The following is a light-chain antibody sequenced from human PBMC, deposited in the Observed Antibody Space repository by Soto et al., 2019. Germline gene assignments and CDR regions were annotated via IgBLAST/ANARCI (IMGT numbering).Light chain of an antibody. J-gene: IGKJ5*01. Sequence: ELGLTQSPGTLSLSPGERATLSCRASQSVSSSYLAWYQQKPGQAPRLLLYGASRRATGIPDRFSGSGSGPDFTITISRLEPEDFAGYYCQQYGSSPPITFGQGTRVEI. CDR1: QSVSSSY. CDR3: QQYGSSPPIT. CDR2: GAS. V-gene: IGKV3-20*01.